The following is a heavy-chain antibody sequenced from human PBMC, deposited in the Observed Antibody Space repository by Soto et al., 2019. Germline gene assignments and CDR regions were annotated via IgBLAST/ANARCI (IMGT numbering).Heavy chain of an antibody. Sequence: GGSLRLSCAASGFTFSSYGMHWVRQAPGKGLEWVAVIWYDGSNKYYADSVKGRFTISRDNSKNTLYLQMNSLRAEDTAVYYCAKVGWLVPYFDYWGQGTLVTVSS. CDR2: IWYDGSNK. V-gene: IGHV3-33*06. J-gene: IGHJ4*02. CDR3: AKVGWLVPYFDY. D-gene: IGHD6-19*01. CDR1: GFTFSSYG.